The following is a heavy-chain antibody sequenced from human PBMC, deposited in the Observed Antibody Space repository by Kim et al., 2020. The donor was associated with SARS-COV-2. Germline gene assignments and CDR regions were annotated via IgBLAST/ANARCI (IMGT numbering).Heavy chain of an antibody. CDR3: ARSLGSKGDDTAV. CDR1: GFTFRNYW. CDR2: INDNGITT. V-gene: IGHV3-74*01. D-gene: IGHD2-2*01. J-gene: IGHJ6*02. Sequence: EGSLRLSCAASGFTFRNYWMYWVRLAPGKGLVWVAGINDNGITTRYADSVRGRFAISRDNAKNRVYLQMSSLRAEDTALYYCARSLGSKGDDTAVWGQGTTFTVSS.